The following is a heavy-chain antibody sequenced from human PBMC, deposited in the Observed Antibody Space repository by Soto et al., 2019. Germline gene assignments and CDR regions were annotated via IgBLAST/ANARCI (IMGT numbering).Heavy chain of an antibody. V-gene: IGHV4-59*03. D-gene: IGHD6-19*01. CDR3: AKSVVHQWLVHDAFDI. CDR1: RDSISNSH. Sequence: PSETLPLTCNFSRDSISNSHWSWIGQPPGKGLEWIAYIYYSGTTNYNPSLESRVTISIDTSKNQFSLRLTSVTAADTAVYYCAKSVVHQWLVHDAFDIWGQGTLVTVSS. J-gene: IGHJ3*02. CDR2: IYYSGTT.